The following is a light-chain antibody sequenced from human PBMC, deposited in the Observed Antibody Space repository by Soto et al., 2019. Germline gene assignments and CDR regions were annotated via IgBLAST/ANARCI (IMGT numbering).Light chain of an antibody. CDR3: AAWDDSLSGYV. J-gene: IGLJ1*01. CDR1: SSNIGDNY. V-gene: IGLV1-47*01. Sequence: QSVLTQPPSASGTPGQKVTISCSGSSSNIGDNYVYWHQQLPGTAPKPLIYRNNQRPSGVPDRFSGSKSGTSASLAISGLRSEDEADYYCAAWDDSLSGYVFGPGTKLTVL. CDR2: RNN.